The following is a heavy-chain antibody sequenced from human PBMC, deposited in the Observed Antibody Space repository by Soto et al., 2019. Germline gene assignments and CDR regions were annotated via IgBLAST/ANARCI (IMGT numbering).Heavy chain of an antibody. CDR2: MNPNSGNT. D-gene: IGHD2-2*02. J-gene: IGHJ6*02. CDR3: ARDKGDCGSASCYIDYYGMDV. CDR1: GYTFTSYD. Sequence: ASVKVSCKASGYTFTSYDINWVRQAIGQGLEWMGWMNPNSGNTGYAQKFQGSVTMTRNTSISTAYMELSSLRSEDTAVYYCARDKGDCGSASCYIDYYGMDVWGQGTPVTVSS. V-gene: IGHV1-8*01.